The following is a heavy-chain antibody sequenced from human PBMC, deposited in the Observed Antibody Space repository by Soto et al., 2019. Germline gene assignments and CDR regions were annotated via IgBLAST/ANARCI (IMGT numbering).Heavy chain of an antibody. J-gene: IGHJ6*02. V-gene: IGHV4-39*01. CDR2: IYYSGST. Sequence: SETLSLTCSASGSSTSRSAYYWVCVRQPPGKGLESLGCIYYSGSTYYNSSLKRRLTISLDTSKKQFSLHLRSVTAADTAEYYCVTLDIRYCTGGSCSPPVGVWGQGTMVTVSS. CDR1: GSSTSRSAYY. CDR3: VTLDIRYCTGGSCSPPVGV. D-gene: IGHD2-15*01.